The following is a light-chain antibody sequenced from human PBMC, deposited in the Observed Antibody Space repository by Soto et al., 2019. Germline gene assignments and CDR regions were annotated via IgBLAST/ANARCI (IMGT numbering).Light chain of an antibody. V-gene: IGKV3-20*01. CDR1: QSINNNY. Sequence: EIVLTQSPGTLSLSPGERATLSCRASQSINNNYLAWYPQKRGQAPRLLIYGASSRATGIPDRFSGSGFVTDFTLTISRLEPGDFAVYYCQQYGGSPRTFGQGTKVEIK. CDR2: GAS. CDR3: QQYGGSPRT. J-gene: IGKJ1*01.